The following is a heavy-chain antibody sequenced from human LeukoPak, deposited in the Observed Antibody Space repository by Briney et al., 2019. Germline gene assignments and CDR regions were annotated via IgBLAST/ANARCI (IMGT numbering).Heavy chain of an antibody. CDR1: GDSISYSSYS. CDR2: IYYSGST. V-gene: IGHV4-39*01. CDR3: ARRTNFDS. J-gene: IGHJ4*02. Sequence: SETLSLTCTVSGDSISYSSYSWGWIRQPPGKGLQWIGSIYYSGSTFYNPSLESRVTIPVDTSKNQFSLRLSSVTAADTAVYYCARRTNFDSWGQRTLVTVSS.